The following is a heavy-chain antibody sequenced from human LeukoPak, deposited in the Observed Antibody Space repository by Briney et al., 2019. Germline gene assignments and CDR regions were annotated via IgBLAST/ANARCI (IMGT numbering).Heavy chain of an antibody. D-gene: IGHD6-19*01. Sequence: EASVKVSCKASGYTFTSYGISWVRQAPGQGLEWMGWISAYNGNTNYAQKLQGRVTMTTDTSTSTAYMELRSLRSDDTAVYYCARDPWYGDRIAVAGSLPDYWGQGTLVTVSS. J-gene: IGHJ4*02. V-gene: IGHV1-18*01. CDR3: ARDPWYGDRIAVAGSLPDY. CDR1: GYTFTSYG. CDR2: ISAYNGNT.